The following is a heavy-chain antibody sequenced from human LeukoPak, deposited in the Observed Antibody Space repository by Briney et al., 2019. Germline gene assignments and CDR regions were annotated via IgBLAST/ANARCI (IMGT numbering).Heavy chain of an antibody. CDR2: ISYDGSNK. V-gene: IGHV3-30-3*01. Sequence: GGSLRLSCAASGFTFSSYAMHWVRQAPGKGLEWVAVISYDGSNKYYADSVKGRFTISRDNSKNTLYLQMNSLRAEDTAVYYCARGRLWLQLLSAWGQGTLVTVSS. CDR1: GFTFSSYA. CDR3: ARGRLWLQLLSA. D-gene: IGHD5-24*01. J-gene: IGHJ5*02.